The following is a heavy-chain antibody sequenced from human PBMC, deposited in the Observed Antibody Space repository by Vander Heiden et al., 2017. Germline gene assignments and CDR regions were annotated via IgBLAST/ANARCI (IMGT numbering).Heavy chain of an antibody. CDR2: IYSSGST. V-gene: IGHV4-59*01. CDR3: ARGFSGYTFDS. Sequence: QVQLQESGPGLVKPSEHLSLTCTVSGGSINNYYWSWIRQPPGKGLEWIGCIYSSGSTNYIPSLKSRITISLDTSKNQFSLKLSSVTAADTAVYFCARGFSGYTFDSWGQGTLVTVSS. J-gene: IGHJ4*02. CDR1: GGSINNYY. D-gene: IGHD5-12*01.